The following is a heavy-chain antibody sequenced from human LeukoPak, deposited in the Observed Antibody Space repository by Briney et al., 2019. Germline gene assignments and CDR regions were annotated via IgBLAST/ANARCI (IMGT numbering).Heavy chain of an antibody. V-gene: IGHV3-13*01. CDR2: IGVTGDT. CDR1: GFTFSKDD. J-gene: IGHJ2*01. Sequence: GGSLRLSCAASGFTFSKDDFHWVRQAPGKGLEWVAAIGVTGDTYYADSVKGRFTISREDAANSLYLQMRSLGAGDTALYYCTKEFFCSRAACAGGSYYDFWGRGALVTVSS. D-gene: IGHD2-15*01. CDR3: TKEFFCSRAACAGGSYYDF.